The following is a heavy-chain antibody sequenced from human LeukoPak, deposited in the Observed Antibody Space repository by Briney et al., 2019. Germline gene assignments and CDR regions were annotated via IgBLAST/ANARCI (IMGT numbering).Heavy chain of an antibody. D-gene: IGHD2-15*01. V-gene: IGHV3-53*01. J-gene: IGHJ4*02. CDR1: GFTVSSNS. Sequence: QVGGSLRLSCTVSGFTVSSNSWSWVRQAPGKGLEWVSFIYSGGKTHSSDSVKGRSTISRDNSKNTLYLQMSSLRAEDTAIYYCARRAGEYSHPYDYWGQGTLVTVSS. CDR3: ARRAGEYSHPYDY. CDR2: IYSGGKT.